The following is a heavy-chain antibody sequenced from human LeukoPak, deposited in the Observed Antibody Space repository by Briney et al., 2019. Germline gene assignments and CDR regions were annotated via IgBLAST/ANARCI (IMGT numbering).Heavy chain of an antibody. CDR3: AREVGS. J-gene: IGHJ5*02. CDR1: GFTISTNY. D-gene: IGHD1-26*01. CDR2: IYASGST. V-gene: IGHV3-66*01. Sequence: GGSLRLSCVASGFTISTNYMSWVRQAPGKGLKWVSVIYASGSTYYADSVKDRFTISRDNSKNTLYLQINSLRAEDTAVYYCAREVGSWGQGTLVTVSS.